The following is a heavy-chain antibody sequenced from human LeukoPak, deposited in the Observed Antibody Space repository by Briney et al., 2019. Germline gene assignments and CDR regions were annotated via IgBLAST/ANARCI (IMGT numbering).Heavy chain of an antibody. CDR3: AREDGYSSSWYSDY. Sequence: GGSLRLSCAASGFTFSDYYMSWLRQAPGKGLEWVSDISSTSIYTNYADSVKGRFTISRDNAKNSLYLQMNSLRAEDTAVYYCAREDGYSSSWYSDYWGQGTLVTVSS. CDR1: GFTFSDYY. CDR2: ISSTSIYT. J-gene: IGHJ4*02. V-gene: IGHV3-11*05. D-gene: IGHD6-13*01.